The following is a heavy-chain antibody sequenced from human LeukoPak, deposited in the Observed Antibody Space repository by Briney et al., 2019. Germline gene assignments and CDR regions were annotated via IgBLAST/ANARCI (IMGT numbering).Heavy chain of an antibody. Sequence: SVKVSCKASGGTFSSYAISWVRQAPGQGLEWMGGIIPIFGTANYAQKFQGRVAITADESTSTAYMELSSLRSEDTAVYYCAREGPYKVDPWGQGTLVTVSS. V-gene: IGHV1-69*13. J-gene: IGHJ5*02. CDR2: IIPIFGTA. D-gene: IGHD5-24*01. CDR3: AREGPYKVDP. CDR1: GGTFSSYA.